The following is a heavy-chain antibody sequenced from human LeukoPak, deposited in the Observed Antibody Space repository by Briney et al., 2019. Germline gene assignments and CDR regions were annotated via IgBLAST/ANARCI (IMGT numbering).Heavy chain of an antibody. V-gene: IGHV3-33*01. CDR1: GFTLSQYA. Sequence: GGSLRLSCAASGFTLSQYAMHWVRQAPGKGLEWVAAIWYDGSNDYYADSVKGRFTISRDNSKNTLSLQMNSLRAEDTAVYYCAREADCSGGSCYRGAFDIWGQGTTVTVSS. J-gene: IGHJ3*02. D-gene: IGHD2-15*01. CDR2: IWYDGSND. CDR3: AREADCSGGSCYRGAFDI.